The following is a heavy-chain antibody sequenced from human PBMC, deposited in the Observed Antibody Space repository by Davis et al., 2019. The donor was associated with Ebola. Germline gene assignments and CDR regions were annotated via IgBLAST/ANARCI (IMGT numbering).Heavy chain of an antibody. Sequence: SETLSLTCTVSGGSISSYYWSWIRQPPGKGLEWIGYIYYSGSTNYNPSLKSRVTISVDTSKNQFSLKLSSVTAADTAVYYCARELYRGGAFDIWGQGTMVTVSS. CDR3: ARELYRGGAFDI. CDR2: IYYSGST. J-gene: IGHJ3*02. V-gene: IGHV4-59*01. CDR1: GGSISSYY. D-gene: IGHD1-26*01.